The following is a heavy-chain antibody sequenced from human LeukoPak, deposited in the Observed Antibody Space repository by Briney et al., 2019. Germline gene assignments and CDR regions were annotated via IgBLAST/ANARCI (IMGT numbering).Heavy chain of an antibody. CDR1: GFTFSNYW. V-gene: IGHV3-7*01. J-gene: IGHJ4*02. Sequence: GGSLTLSCAAAGFTFSNYWMTWVRQAPGKGLEWVASIKEDGSEKYYVDSVKGRFTISRDNAKNSLYLQMNILRAEDTAVYYCASRNYGRSPRPRDYWGQGTLVTVFS. CDR2: IKEDGSEK. D-gene: IGHD4-23*01. CDR3: ASRNYGRSPRPRDY.